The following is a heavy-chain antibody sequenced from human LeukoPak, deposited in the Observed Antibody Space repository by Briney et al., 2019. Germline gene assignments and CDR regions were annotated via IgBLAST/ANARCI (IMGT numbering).Heavy chain of an antibody. D-gene: IGHD5-18*01. CDR2: IYYSGST. J-gene: IGHJ4*02. Sequence: PSETLSLTCTVSGGSISTSNYYWGWIRQPPGKGLEWIGSIYYSGSTYYNPSLKSRVTISVDTSKNQFSLKLSSVTAADTAVYYCARVGPRIQLWLGVDYWGQGTLVTVSS. CDR1: GGSISTSNYY. V-gene: IGHV4-39*07. CDR3: ARVGPRIQLWLGVDY.